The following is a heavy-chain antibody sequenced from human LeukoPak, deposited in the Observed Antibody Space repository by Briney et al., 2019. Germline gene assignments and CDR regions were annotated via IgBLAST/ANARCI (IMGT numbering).Heavy chain of an antibody. J-gene: IGHJ3*02. CDR3: AKGGTTVVTPSHAFDI. Sequence: SETLSLTCTASGDSISSYYWSWIRQPPGKGLEWIGYIYYSGSTNYNPSLKSRVTISIDTSKNQFSLKLSSVTAADTAVYYCAKGGTTVVTPSHAFDIWGQGTMVTVSS. V-gene: IGHV4-59*01. CDR1: GDSISSYY. D-gene: IGHD4-23*01. CDR2: IYYSGST.